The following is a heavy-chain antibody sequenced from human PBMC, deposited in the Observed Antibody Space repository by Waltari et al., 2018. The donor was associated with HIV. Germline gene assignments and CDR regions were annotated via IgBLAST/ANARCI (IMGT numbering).Heavy chain of an antibody. V-gene: IGHV1-2*06. J-gene: IGHJ5*02. D-gene: IGHD2-2*01. CDR2: INPSRGGE. CDR1: GYTFNDYY. CDR3: ARGASAAPGCDP. Sequence: VQLVQSAAEVKQPGASLKVSCKASGYTFNDYYIHWVRPAPGQGLEVMGRINPSRGGEKYGGKVHGRVTMARDTSISTADMEVGRQISDGTAVDYWARGASAAPGCDPWGQGTLVTVSP.